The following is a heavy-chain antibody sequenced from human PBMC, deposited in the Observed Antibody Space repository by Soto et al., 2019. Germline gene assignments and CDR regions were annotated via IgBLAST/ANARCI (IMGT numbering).Heavy chain of an antibody. J-gene: IGHJ4*02. D-gene: IGHD1-26*01. CDR2: ISDYNGNT. CDR3: ARGSSGSYFSPFDY. Sequence: ASVTLSCKASGYTFTSYGTSRVRQSPGQRLEWMRCISDYNGNTNYAQKLQGRVTMSTDTSTSTAYMELRSLRSEDTAVYYCARGSSGSYFSPFDYWGQGTLVTVSS. CDR1: GYTFTSYG. V-gene: IGHV1-18*04.